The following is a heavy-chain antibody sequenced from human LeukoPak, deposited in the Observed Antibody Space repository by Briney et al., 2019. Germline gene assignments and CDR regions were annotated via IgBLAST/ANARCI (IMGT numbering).Heavy chain of an antibody. J-gene: IGHJ4*02. Sequence: SETLSLTCAVYGGSFSGYYWSWIRQPPGKGLEWIGEINHSGSTNYNPSLKSRVTISVDTSKNQFSLKLSSVTAADTAIYYCARAALRATPLPFDYWGQGTLVTVSS. CDR1: GGSFSGYY. D-gene: IGHD4-17*01. CDR2: INHSGST. V-gene: IGHV4-34*01. CDR3: ARAALRATPLPFDY.